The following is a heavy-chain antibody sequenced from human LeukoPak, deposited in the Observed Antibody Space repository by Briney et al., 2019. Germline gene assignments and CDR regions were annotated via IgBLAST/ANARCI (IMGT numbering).Heavy chain of an antibody. CDR2: ISGSGGST. CDR3: AKASITMVRGVIIRYYFDY. V-gene: IGHV3-23*01. Sequence: PGGSLRLSCAASGFTFSSYAMSWVRQARGKGLEWVSAISGSGGSTYYADSVKGRFTISRDNSKNTLYLQMNSLRAEDTAVYYCAKASITMVRGVIIRYYFDYWGQGTLVTVSS. D-gene: IGHD3-10*01. CDR1: GFTFSSYA. J-gene: IGHJ4*02.